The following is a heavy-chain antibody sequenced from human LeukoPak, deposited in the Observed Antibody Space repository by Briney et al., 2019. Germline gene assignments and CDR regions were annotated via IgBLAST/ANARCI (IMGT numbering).Heavy chain of an antibody. Sequence: SETLSLTCAVYGGSFSGYYWSWIRQPPGKGLEWIGENNHSGSTNYNPSLTSRVTISVDTSKNQFSLKLSSVTAADTAVYYCARAGLLVRGVTLRYFDLWGRGTLVTVSS. CDR3: ARAGLLVRGVTLRYFDL. CDR2: NNHSGST. J-gene: IGHJ2*01. CDR1: GGSFSGYY. V-gene: IGHV4-34*01. D-gene: IGHD3-10*01.